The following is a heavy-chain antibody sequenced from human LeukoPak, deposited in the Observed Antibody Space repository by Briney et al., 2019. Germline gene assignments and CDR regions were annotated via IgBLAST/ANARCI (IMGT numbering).Heavy chain of an antibody. CDR1: GFTFSSYA. CDR2: ISGSGGST. Sequence: GGSLRLSCAASGFTFSSYAMSWVRQAPGKGLEWVSAISGSGGSTYYADSVKGRFTISRDNSKNTLYLQMNSLRAEDTAVYYCAKEGEYGSGSYDGYYFDYWGQGTLVTVSS. V-gene: IGHV3-23*01. D-gene: IGHD3-10*01. J-gene: IGHJ4*02. CDR3: AKEGEYGSGSYDGYYFDY.